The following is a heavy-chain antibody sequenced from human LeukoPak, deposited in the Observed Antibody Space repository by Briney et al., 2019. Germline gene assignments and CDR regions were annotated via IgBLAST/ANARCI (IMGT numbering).Heavy chain of an antibody. Sequence: PGGSLRLSCEGSGFTFSNYWMGWVRQAPGKGLEWVAFIRYDGSYKNYADSVKGRFTISRDNSKNTLYLQMNSLRAEDTAVYYCAKDLQAEQWLKNFDYWGQGTLVTVSS. CDR1: GFTFSNYW. D-gene: IGHD6-19*01. V-gene: IGHV3-30*02. CDR3: AKDLQAEQWLKNFDY. J-gene: IGHJ4*02. CDR2: IRYDGSYK.